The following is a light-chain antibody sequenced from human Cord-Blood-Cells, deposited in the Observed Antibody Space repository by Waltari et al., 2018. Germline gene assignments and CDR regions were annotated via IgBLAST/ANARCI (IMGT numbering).Light chain of an antibody. Sequence: EIVLTQSHSSLSLSPGERATLPCRSSQSGSSYSAWYQQKPGQAPRLLIYDASNRATGIPARFSGSGSGTDFTLTISSLEPEDFAVYYCQQRSNWPPLTFGGGTKVEIK. CDR1: QSGSSY. CDR3: QQRSNWPPLT. V-gene: IGKV3-11*01. CDR2: DAS. J-gene: IGKJ4*01.